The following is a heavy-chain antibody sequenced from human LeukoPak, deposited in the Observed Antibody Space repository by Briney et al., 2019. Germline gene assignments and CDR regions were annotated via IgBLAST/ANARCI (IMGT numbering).Heavy chain of an antibody. D-gene: IGHD3-16*02. CDR1: GYTFTSYY. CDR2: INPSGGST. Sequence: ASVKVSCKASGYTFTSYYMHWVRQAPGQGLEWMGIINPSGGSTSYAQKFQGRGTMTRDTSTSTVYMELSSLRSEDTAVYYCARDFADYVWGSYRSPPRYYFDYWGQGTLVTVSS. J-gene: IGHJ4*02. V-gene: IGHV1-46*01. CDR3: ARDFADYVWGSYRSPPRYYFDY.